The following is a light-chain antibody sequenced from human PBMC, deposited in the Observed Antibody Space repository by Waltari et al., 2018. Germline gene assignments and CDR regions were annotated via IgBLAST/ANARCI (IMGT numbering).Light chain of an antibody. J-gene: IGKJ1*01. CDR2: SAS. CDR3: QETYTPPWT. Sequence: DIQMTQSPLSLSASVGDRVTVTCRASQSVSTHLNWYQHKPGKAPELLVYSASFVETGVPSRFSAGGSGTDFNFTITAVQPEDFATYYCQETYTPPWTFGPGTRLEIK. CDR1: QSVSTH. V-gene: IGKV1-39*01.